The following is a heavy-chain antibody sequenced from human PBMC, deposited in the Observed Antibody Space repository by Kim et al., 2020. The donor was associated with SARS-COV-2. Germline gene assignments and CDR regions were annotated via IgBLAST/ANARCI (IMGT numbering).Heavy chain of an antibody. CDR1: GYTFTGYW. V-gene: IGHV5-51*01. CDR3: ARRQEYTSGSYLDS. CDR2: IYPGDSDT. J-gene: IGHJ4*02. Sequence: GESLKISCKGSGYTFTGYWIGWVRQMPGKGLEWMGIIYPGDSDTRYDQSFQGQVTISVDTSISTAYLQWRSLKASDTAMYYCARRQEYTSGSYLDSWGQGTLITVSS. D-gene: IGHD3-10*01.